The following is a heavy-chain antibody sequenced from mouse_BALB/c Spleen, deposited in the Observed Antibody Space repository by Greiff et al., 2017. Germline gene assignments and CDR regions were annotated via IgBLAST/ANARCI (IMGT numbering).Heavy chain of an antibody. CDR1: GYTFTSYT. J-gene: IGHJ4*01. CDR2: INPSSGYT. CDR3: ARSRHLYAMDY. D-gene: IGHD3-1*01. V-gene: IGHV1-4*01. Sequence: FQLQQSGAELARPGASVKMSCKASGYTFTSYTMHWVKQRPGQGLEWIGYINPSSGYTNYNQKFTDKATLTADKSSSTAYMQLSSLTSEDSAVYYCARSRHLYAMDYWGQGTSVTGSS.